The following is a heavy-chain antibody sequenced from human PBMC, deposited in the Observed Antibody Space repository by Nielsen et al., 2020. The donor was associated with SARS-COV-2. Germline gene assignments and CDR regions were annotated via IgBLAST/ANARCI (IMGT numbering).Heavy chain of an antibody. D-gene: IGHD3-10*01. V-gene: IGHV3-30-3*01. CDR1: GFTFSSYA. Sequence: GESLKISCAASGFTFSSYAMHWVRQAPGKGLEWVAVISYDGSNKYYADSVKGRFTISRDNSKNTLYLQMNSLRAEDTAVYYCARVRITMVRGVPRPYYYYYMDVWGKGTTVTVSS. J-gene: IGHJ6*03. CDR3: ARVRITMVRGVPRPYYYYYMDV. CDR2: ISYDGSNK.